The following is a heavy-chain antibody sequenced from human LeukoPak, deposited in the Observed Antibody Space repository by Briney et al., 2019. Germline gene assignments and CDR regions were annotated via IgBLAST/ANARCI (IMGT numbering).Heavy chain of an antibody. V-gene: IGHV4-59*11. CDR2: IYYTGSS. CDR3: ARADIVATIEFDY. J-gene: IGHJ4*02. Sequence: SETLSLTCSVSGASISSHYWSWIRQSPGMGLEWIGYIYYTGSSDYNRSLKSRVTMSIDTSKHQFSLKLSSVTAADTAVYYCARADIVATIEFDYWGQGTLVTVSS. D-gene: IGHD5-12*01. CDR1: GASISSHY.